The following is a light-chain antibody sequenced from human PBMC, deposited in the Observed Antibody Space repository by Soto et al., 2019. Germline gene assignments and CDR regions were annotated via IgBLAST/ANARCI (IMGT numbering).Light chain of an antibody. J-gene: IGKJ1*01. V-gene: IGKV1-5*03. CDR1: QSISSW. Sequence: DIQMTQRPSTLSASVGDRVTITCRASQSISSWLAWYQQKPGRAPKLLIYKAPSLESGVPSRFSGSGSGTEFTLTISSLQPDDFATYYCQQYNSQWTFGQGTKVDIK. CDR2: KAP. CDR3: QQYNSQWT.